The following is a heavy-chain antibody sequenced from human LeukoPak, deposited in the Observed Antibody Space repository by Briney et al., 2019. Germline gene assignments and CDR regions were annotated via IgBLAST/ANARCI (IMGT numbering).Heavy chain of an antibody. V-gene: IGHV3-74*01. Sequence: GGSLRLSCAASGFTFSSYWMHCARQAPGKGLVWVSRINSDGSSTGYADSVKGRFTISRDNAKNTLYLQMNSLRAEDTAVYYCARNYYDSSGYYFDYWGQGTLVTVSS. CDR3: ARNYYDSSGYYFDY. D-gene: IGHD3-22*01. CDR1: GFTFSSYW. CDR2: INSDGSST. J-gene: IGHJ4*02.